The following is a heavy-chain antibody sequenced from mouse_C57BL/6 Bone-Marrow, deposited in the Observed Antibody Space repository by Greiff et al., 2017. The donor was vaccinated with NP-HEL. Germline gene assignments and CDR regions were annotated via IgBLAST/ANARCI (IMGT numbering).Heavy chain of an antibody. CDR2: IDPSDSYT. D-gene: IGHD2-1*01. J-gene: IGHJ3*01. CDR1: GYTFTSYW. Sequence: QVQLQQPGAELVRPGTSVKLSCKASGYTFTSYWMHWVKQRPGQGLEWIGVIDPSDSYTNYNQKFKGKATLTVDTSSSTVYMQLSSLTSENSAIYYCAGVSTMVKWFANWGQGTLVTVTA. V-gene: IGHV1-59*01. CDR3: AGVSTMVKWFAN.